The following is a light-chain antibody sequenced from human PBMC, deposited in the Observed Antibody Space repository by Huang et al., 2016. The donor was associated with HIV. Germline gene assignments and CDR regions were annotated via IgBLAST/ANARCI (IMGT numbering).Light chain of an antibody. J-gene: IGKJ4*01. V-gene: IGKV4-1*01. CDR2: WAS. CDR1: QSVLYSSNNKNY. CDR3: QQYYSTPLT. Sequence: DIVMTQSPDSLAVSLGERATINCKSSQSVLYSSNNKNYLAWYQQQPGQTPKLLIYWASTRESGVPERFSGSGSGTDFTLTISSLQAEDVAVYYCQQYYSTPLTFGGGTKVEIK.